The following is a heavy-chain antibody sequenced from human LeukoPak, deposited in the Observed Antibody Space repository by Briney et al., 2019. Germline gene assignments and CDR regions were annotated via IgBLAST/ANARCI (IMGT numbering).Heavy chain of an antibody. V-gene: IGHV4-61*02. D-gene: IGHD3-10*01. CDR2: IYTSGST. CDR1: GGSISSGSYY. J-gene: IGHJ4*02. CDR3: ARVGEMRGVRGVILDY. Sequence: PSETLSLTCTVSGGSISSGSYYWSWIRQPARKGLEWIGRIYTSGSTNYNPSLKSRVTISVDTSKNQFSLKLSSVTAADTAVYYCARVGEMRGVRGVILDYWGQGTLVTVSS.